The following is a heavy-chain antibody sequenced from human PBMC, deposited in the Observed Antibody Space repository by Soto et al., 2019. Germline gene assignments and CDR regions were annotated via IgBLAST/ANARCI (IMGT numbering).Heavy chain of an antibody. D-gene: IGHD1-7*01. J-gene: IGHJ6*02. Sequence: ASVKVSCKASGGTFSSYAISWVRQAPGQGLEWMGGIIPIFGTANYAQKFQGRGTITAEKSTSTAYMELSSMRSDDTAVYSCARDMVELGRGMDVWGQGTTVTVSS. V-gene: IGHV1-69*06. CDR2: IIPIFGTA. CDR3: ARDMVELGRGMDV. CDR1: GGTFSSYA.